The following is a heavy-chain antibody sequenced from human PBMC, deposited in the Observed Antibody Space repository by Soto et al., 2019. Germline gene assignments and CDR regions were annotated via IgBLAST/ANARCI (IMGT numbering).Heavy chain of an antibody. D-gene: IGHD3-3*01. Sequence: GGSLRLSCGASGFTCSSYAMSWVRQAPGKGLEWVSAISGSGGSTYYADSVKGRFTISRDNTKTTLYLQMNSLRAEDTAVYYCAKPIRFLEWFPLYGMDVWGQGTTVTVSS. V-gene: IGHV3-23*01. CDR1: GFTCSSYA. CDR3: AKPIRFLEWFPLYGMDV. CDR2: ISGSGGST. J-gene: IGHJ6*02.